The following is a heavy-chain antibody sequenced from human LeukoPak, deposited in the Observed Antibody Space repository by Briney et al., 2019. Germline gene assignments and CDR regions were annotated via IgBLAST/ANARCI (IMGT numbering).Heavy chain of an antibody. Sequence: GGSLRLSCAASGFTFSSYSMNWVRQAPGKGLEWVSYISSSSSTIYYADSVKGRFTISRDNAKNSLYLQMNSLRAEDTAVYYCARASDCSGGSCYLEWSYYYYYMDVWGKGTTVTVSS. D-gene: IGHD2-15*01. CDR3: ARASDCSGGSCYLEWSYYYYYMDV. V-gene: IGHV3-48*04. CDR2: ISSSSSTI. CDR1: GFTFSSYS. J-gene: IGHJ6*03.